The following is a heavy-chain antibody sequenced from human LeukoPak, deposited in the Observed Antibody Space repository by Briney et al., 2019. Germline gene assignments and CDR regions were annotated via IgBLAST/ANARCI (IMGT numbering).Heavy chain of an antibody. D-gene: IGHD3-3*01. CDR3: ARGVYYDFWSGYWHWFDP. CDR1: GGSVSSGSYY. CDR2: IYYSGST. V-gene: IGHV4-61*01. Sequence: SETLSLTCTVSGGSVSSGSYYWSWIRQPPGKGLEWIGYIYYSGSTNYNPSLKSRVTISVDTSKNQFSLKLSSVTAADTAVYYCARGVYYDFWSGYWHWFDPWGQGTLVTVSS. J-gene: IGHJ5*02.